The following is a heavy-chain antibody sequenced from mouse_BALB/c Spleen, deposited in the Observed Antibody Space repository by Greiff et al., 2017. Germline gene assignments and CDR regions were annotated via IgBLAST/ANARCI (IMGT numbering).Heavy chain of an antibody. CDR1: GFTFSSFG. Sequence: EVKVVESGGGLVQPGGSRKLSCAASGFTFSSFGMHWVRQAPEKGLEWVAYISSGSSTIYYADTVKGRFTISRDNPKNTLFLQMTSLRSEDTAMYYCARGPTDDYFDYWGQGTTRTVSS. V-gene: IGHV5-17*02. J-gene: IGHJ2*01. CDR2: ISSGSSTI. CDR3: ARGPTDDYFDY.